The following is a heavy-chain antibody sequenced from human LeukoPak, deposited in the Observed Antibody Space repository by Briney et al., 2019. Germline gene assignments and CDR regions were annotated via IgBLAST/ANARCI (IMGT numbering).Heavy chain of an antibody. CDR1: GGSISSSSYY. CDR3: ARSPFHHGSGSLEAFDI. J-gene: IGHJ3*02. Sequence: PSETLSLTCTVSGGSISSSSYYWGWIRQPPGKGLEWIGSIYYSGSTYYNPSLKSRVTISVDTSKNQFSLKLSSVTAADTAVYYCARSPFHHGSGSLEAFDIWGQGTMVTVSS. V-gene: IGHV4-39*07. CDR2: IYYSGST. D-gene: IGHD3-10*01.